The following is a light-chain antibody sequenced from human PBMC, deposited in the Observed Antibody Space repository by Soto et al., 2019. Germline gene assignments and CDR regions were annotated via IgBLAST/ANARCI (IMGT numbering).Light chain of an antibody. Sequence: QSALTQPASVSGSPGQAITISCTGTSSDVGGYNYVSWYHQHPGTPPKLMIYEVSKRPSGVSNRFSGSKSGNTAALTISGIQAEDEADYYCSSYPSSSTLVFCTGTKLTVL. J-gene: IGLJ1*01. CDR2: EVS. V-gene: IGLV2-14*01. CDR1: SSDVGGYNY. CDR3: SSYPSSSTLV.